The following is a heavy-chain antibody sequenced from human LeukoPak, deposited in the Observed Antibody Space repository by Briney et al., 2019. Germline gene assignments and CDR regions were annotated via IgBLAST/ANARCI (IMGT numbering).Heavy chain of an antibody. CDR1: GGTFSSYA. CDR3: ARGDNSIVGSGRFDY. D-gene: IGHD1-26*01. CDR2: IIPIFGTA. V-gene: IGHV1-69*13. Sequence: GASVKVSCKASGGTFSSYAISWVRQAPGQGLEWMGGIIPIFGTANYAQKFQGRVTITADESTSTAYMELSSLRSEDTAVYYCARGDNSIVGSGRFDYWGQGTLVTVSS. J-gene: IGHJ4*02.